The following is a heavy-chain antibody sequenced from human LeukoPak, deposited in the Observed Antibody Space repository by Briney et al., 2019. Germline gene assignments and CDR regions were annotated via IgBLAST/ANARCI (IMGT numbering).Heavy chain of an antibody. D-gene: IGHD4-17*01. CDR3: ARTSDYGDMWYFDY. V-gene: IGHV3-30*03. CDR2: ISYDGSNK. CDR1: GFTFSSYG. Sequence: GGSLRLSCAASGFTFSSYGMHWVRQAPGKGLEWVAVISYDGSNKYYADSVKGRFTISRDNSKNTLYLQMNSLRAEDTAVYYCARTSDYGDMWYFDYWGQGTLVTVSS. J-gene: IGHJ4*02.